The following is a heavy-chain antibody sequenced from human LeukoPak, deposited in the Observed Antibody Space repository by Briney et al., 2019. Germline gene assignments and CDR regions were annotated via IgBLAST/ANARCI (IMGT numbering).Heavy chain of an antibody. Sequence: GGSLRLSCEASGFTYSSYWMHWVRQVPGKGLMWVSRIESNGLTLYADSVRDRFTISRDNGKSTIYLQMNSLRVDDTAIYYCAKAATYFYGSVTYDWFESWGQGTLVTVSS. CDR1: GFTYSSYW. CDR2: IESNGLT. D-gene: IGHD3-10*01. J-gene: IGHJ5*01. V-gene: IGHV3-74*01. CDR3: AKAATYFYGSVTYDWFES.